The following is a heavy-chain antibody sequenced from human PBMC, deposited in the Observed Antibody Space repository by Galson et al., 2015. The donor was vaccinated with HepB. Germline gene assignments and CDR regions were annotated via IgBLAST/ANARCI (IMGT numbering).Heavy chain of an antibody. D-gene: IGHD4-17*01. CDR2: VIPILGTI. Sequence: SVKVSCKASGGTFRSYTFSWVRQAPGQGLEWMGRVIPILGTINYAQSFQGRLTITADKSTSTVYMELSSLRSEDTAVYYCARSPTGPGGLDVWGQGTTVTVSS. V-gene: IGHV1-69*08. CDR1: GGTFRSYT. J-gene: IGHJ6*02. CDR3: ARSPTGPGGLDV.